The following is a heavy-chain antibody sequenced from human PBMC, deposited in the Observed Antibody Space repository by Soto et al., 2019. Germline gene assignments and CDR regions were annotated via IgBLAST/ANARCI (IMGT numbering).Heavy chain of an antibody. CDR3: ARGTFGYYDFWSGYPRNNWLDP. CDR2: IYHSGST. J-gene: IGHJ5*02. CDR1: GYSISSGYY. V-gene: IGHV4-38-2*01. Sequence: SETLSLTCAVSGYSISSGYYWGWIRQPPGKGLEWIGSIYHSGSTYYNPSLKSRVTISVDTSKNQFSLKLSSVTAADTAVYYCARGTFGYYDFWSGYPRNNWLDPWGQGTLVTVSS. D-gene: IGHD3-3*01.